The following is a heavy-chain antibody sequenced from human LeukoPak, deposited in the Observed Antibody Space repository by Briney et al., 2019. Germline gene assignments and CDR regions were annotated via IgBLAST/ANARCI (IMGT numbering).Heavy chain of an antibody. CDR3: ASTLIAAAGTGFDY. CDR2: IYTSGST. D-gene: IGHD6-13*01. Sequence: SETLSLTCTVSGGSISSYYWSWIRQPAGKGLEWIGRIYTSGSTNYNPSLKSRVTMSVDTSKNQFSLKLSSVTAADTAVYYCASTLIAAAGTGFDYWGQGTLVTVSS. J-gene: IGHJ4*02. CDR1: GGSISSYY. V-gene: IGHV4-4*07.